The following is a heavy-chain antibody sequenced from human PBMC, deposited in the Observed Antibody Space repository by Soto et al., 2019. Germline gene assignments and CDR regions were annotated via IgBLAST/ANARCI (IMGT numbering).Heavy chain of an antibody. CDR2: ISGSGSST. CDR1: GFTFSSYA. D-gene: IGHD4-4*01. V-gene: IGHV3-23*01. Sequence: GGSLRLSCAASGFTFSSYAMIWVRQAPGKGLEWVSTISGSGSSTYYADSVKGRFTISRDNSKNTLYLQMNSLRAEDTAIYYCSNRDNSNYGGFFDYWGQGTVVTVSS. CDR3: SNRDNSNYGGFFDY. J-gene: IGHJ4*02.